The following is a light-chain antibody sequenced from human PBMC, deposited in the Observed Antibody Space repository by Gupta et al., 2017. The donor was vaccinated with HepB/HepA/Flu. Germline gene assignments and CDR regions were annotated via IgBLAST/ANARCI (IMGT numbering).Light chain of an antibody. Sequence: SYVLTQPPSVSVSSGKTASITCGGNNIGSKSVHWYQQKPGQAPVLVVYDDSDRPSGIPERFSGSNSGNTATLTISRVEAGDEADYYCQVWDSSSDVVFGGGTKLTVL. CDR1: NIGSKS. CDR3: QVWDSSSDVV. V-gene: IGLV3-21*03. J-gene: IGLJ2*01. CDR2: DDS.